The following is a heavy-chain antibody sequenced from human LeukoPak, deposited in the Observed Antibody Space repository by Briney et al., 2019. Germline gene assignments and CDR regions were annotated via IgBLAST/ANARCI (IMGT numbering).Heavy chain of an antibody. CDR2: IYYSGST. CDR3: ARGEIFYYDSSGYQYYFDY. Sequence: SETLSLTCTVSGGSISSYYWSWIRQPPGKGLEWIGYIYYSGSTNYNPSLKSRVTISVDTPKNQFSLKLSSVTAADTAVYYCARGEIFYYDSSGYQYYFDYWGQGTLVTVSS. V-gene: IGHV4-59*08. D-gene: IGHD3-22*01. J-gene: IGHJ4*02. CDR1: GGSISSYY.